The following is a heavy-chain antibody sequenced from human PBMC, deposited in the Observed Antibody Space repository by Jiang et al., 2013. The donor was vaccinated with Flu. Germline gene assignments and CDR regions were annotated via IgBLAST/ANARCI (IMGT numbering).Heavy chain of an antibody. CDR2: IKQDGSEK. CDR3: ARFSGYYDFWSGYFYYFDY. CDR1: GFTFSSYW. Sequence: QLLESGGGLVQPGGSLRLSCAASGFTFSSYWMSWVRQAPGKGLEWVANIKQDGSEKYYVDSVKGRFTISRDNAKNSLYLQMNSLRAEDTAVYYCARFSGYYDFWSGYFYYFDYWGQGTLVTVSS. V-gene: IGHV3-7*01. D-gene: IGHD3-3*01. J-gene: IGHJ4*02.